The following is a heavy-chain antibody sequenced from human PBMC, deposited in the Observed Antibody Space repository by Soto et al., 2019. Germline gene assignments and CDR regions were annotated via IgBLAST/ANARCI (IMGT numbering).Heavy chain of an antibody. CDR3: ASRINSYGAYDF. CDR2: ISAYNGST. J-gene: IGHJ4*02. Sequence: GASVKVSCKASGYTFASYGISWVRQAPGQGLEWMGWISAYNGSTYYADSVKGRFTLSRDDSKNTLYLQINSLRVEDTAVYYCASRINSYGAYDFWGQGTLVTVSS. CDR1: GYTFASYG. D-gene: IGHD4-17*01. V-gene: IGHV1-18*01.